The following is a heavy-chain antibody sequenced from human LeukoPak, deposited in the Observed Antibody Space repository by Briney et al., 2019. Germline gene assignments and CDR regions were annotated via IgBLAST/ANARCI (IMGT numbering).Heavy chain of an antibody. CDR3: ARVAIFGTNWFDP. CDR1: GYTFTNYY. CDR2: INPSGDST. D-gene: IGHD3-3*01. V-gene: IGHV1-46*01. J-gene: IGHJ5*02. Sequence: ASVKVSCKASGYTFTNYYMHWVRQAPGQGLEWMGTINPSGDSTSYAQKFQGRVTMTRDTSTTTVYMELTSLGSEDTAVYYCARVAIFGTNWFDPWGQGTLVTVSS.